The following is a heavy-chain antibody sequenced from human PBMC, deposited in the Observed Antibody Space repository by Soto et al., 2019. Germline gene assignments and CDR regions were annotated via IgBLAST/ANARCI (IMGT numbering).Heavy chain of an antibody. CDR1: GFTFNSYF. V-gene: IGHV3-30*18. J-gene: IGHJ4*02. CDR2: VSKDGFNA. Sequence: VQLVESGGGVVQPGTSLRLSCEASGFTFNSYFMNWVRQVPGKGPEWVAAVSKDGFNAYYADSVKGRFTISRDNSKNTVYLQMNGLRADDTGLYYCAKETIANRSPYDYWGQGTLVTVSS. CDR3: AKETIANRSPYDY. D-gene: IGHD3-16*02.